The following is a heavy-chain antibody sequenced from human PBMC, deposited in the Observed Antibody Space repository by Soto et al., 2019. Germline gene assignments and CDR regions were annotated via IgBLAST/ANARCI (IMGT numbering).Heavy chain of an antibody. Sequence: SETLSLTCAVYGGSFSGYYWSWIRQPPGKGLEWIGEINHSGSTNYNPSFKGRVTISVDTSKSQFSLKLSSVTAADTAIYYCARGVSNYDFWSGYSHYYYYMDVWGKGTTVTVSS. V-gene: IGHV4-34*01. CDR3: ARGVSNYDFWSGYSHYYYYMDV. CDR2: INHSGST. J-gene: IGHJ6*03. CDR1: GGSFSGYY. D-gene: IGHD3-3*01.